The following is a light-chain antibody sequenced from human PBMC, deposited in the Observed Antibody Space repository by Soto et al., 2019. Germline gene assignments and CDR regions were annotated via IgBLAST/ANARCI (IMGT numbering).Light chain of an antibody. CDR2: DAS. CDR3: QQTRT. CDR1: QNINNW. Sequence: DFQMTQSPSTLSASVGDRVTITCRASQNINNWVAWYQQKPGQAPKFLIYDASTLQRGVPSRFSGSGFGTEFSITVSSLQPDDFGSYYCQQTRTFGQGTKVEIK. J-gene: IGKJ1*01. V-gene: IGKV1-5*01.